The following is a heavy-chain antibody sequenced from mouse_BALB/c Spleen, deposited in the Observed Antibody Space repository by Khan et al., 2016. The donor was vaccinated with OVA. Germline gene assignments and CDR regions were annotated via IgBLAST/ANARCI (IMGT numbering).Heavy chain of an antibody. CDR2: NDSNGGST. CDR3: ARMARTIN. V-gene: IGHV5-6-3*01. CDR1: GFTFSSYG. J-gene: IGHJ2*01. Sequence: EVELVESGGDLVQPGGSLKLSCAASGFTFSSYGMSWVRQTPDKRLELVATNDSNGGSTYYPDSVKGRFTISRDNAKNTLYLQMSSLKSEDTAMYYCARMARTINWGQGTTLTVSS.